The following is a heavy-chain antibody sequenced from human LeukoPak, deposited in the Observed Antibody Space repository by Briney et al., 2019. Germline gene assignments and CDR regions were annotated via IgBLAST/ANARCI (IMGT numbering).Heavy chain of an antibody. Sequence: SETLSLTCTVSGDSISSYYWSWIRQPPGKGLEWIGYIYYSGSPNYNPSLKSRVTISIDTSKNQVSLKLSSVTAADTAVYYCARGDYDRNWFDPWGQGTLVTVSS. J-gene: IGHJ5*02. D-gene: IGHD5-12*01. CDR1: GDSISSYY. CDR2: IYYSGSP. V-gene: IGHV4-59*01. CDR3: ARGDYDRNWFDP.